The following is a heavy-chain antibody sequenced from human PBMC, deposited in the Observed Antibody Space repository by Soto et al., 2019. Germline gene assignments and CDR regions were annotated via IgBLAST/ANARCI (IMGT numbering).Heavy chain of an antibody. CDR3: ARDSTMTSTWRGLDV. V-gene: IGHV4-31*03. D-gene: IGHD5-12*01. CDR2: IFYSGST. CDR1: GGSISTRDYF. Sequence: QVQLQESGPGLVKPSQTLSLSCTVSGGSISTRDYFWGWVRQPPGKGLEWIGYIFYSGSTYYNPSLQIRLTISVDTSKNQFSLRLASVTAADTAVYYCARDSTMTSTWRGLDVWGQGTTVTVSS. J-gene: IGHJ6*02.